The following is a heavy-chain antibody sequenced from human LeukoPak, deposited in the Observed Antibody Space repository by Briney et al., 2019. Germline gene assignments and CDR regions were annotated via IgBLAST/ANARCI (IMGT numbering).Heavy chain of an antibody. V-gene: IGHV3-15*01. CDR3: TTPQDQKGGFDY. D-gene: IGHD3-16*01. CDR2: IKSKSDGGTT. Sequence: GGSLRLSCAASGFTFSNAWMSWVRQAPGKGLEWVGRIKSKSDGGTTDYAAPVKGRFTISRDDSKNTLYLQMNSLKIEDTAVYYCTTPQDQKGGFDYWGQGTLVTVSS. J-gene: IGHJ4*02. CDR1: GFTFSNAW.